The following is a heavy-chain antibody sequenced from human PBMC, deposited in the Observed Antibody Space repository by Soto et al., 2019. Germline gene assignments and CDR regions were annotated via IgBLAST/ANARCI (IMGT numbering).Heavy chain of an antibody. V-gene: IGHV3-30*03. D-gene: IGHD2-21*02. CDR3: ARDRRKWGDSPSEK. Sequence: QVQLVESGGGVVQPGRSLRLTCAASGFTFSRSAMHWVRQAPGKGLEWVAAISNDGTDRYYADSVQGRFNISRDNSKNTPSLQMNSLRFEDTALYFCARDRRKWGDSPSEKWRQGTLVTVSS. CDR1: GFTFSRSA. J-gene: IGHJ1*01. CDR2: ISNDGTDR.